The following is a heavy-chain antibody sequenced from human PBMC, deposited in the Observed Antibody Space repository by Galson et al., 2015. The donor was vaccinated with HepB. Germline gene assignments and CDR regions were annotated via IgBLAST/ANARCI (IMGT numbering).Heavy chain of an antibody. Sequence: SLRLSCAASGFTFGDYAMSWVRQAPGKGLEWVGFIRSKAYGGTTEYAASVKGRFTIPRDDSKSIAYLQMNSLKTEDTAVYYCTRDGGQQLVPLDFDYWGQGTLVTVSS. CDR3: TRDGGQQLVPLDFDY. CDR2: IRSKAYGGTT. J-gene: IGHJ4*02. D-gene: IGHD6-13*01. CDR1: GFTFGDYA. V-gene: IGHV3-49*04.